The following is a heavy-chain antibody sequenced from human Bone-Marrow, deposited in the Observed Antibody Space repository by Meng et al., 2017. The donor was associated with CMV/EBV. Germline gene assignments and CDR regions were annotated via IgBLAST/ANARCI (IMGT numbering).Heavy chain of an antibody. D-gene: IGHD3-10*01. Sequence: GGSLRLSCAASGFTFSSYWMSWVRQAPGKGLEWVANIKQDGSENYYVDSVKGRFTISRDNAKNSLYLQMNSLRAEDTAVYYCARDAVLLWFGESPLDYWGQGTLVTVSS. CDR3: ARDAVLLWFGESPLDY. V-gene: IGHV3-7*01. J-gene: IGHJ4*02. CDR2: IKQDGSEN. CDR1: GFTFSSYW.